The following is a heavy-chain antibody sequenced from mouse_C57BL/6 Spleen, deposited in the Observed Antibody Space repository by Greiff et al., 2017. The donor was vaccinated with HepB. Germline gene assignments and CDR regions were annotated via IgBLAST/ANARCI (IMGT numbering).Heavy chain of an antibody. CDR2: IRNKANGYTT. CDR1: GFTFTDYY. V-gene: IGHV7-3*01. Sequence: EVNLVESGGGLVQPGGSLSLSCAASGFTFTDYYMSWVRQPPGKALEWLGFIRNKANGYTTEYSASVKGRFTISRDNSQSILYLQMNALRAEDSATYYCARIYYDYDGDSFYAMDYWGQGTSVTVSS. J-gene: IGHJ4*01. D-gene: IGHD2-4*01. CDR3: ARIYYDYDGDSFYAMDY.